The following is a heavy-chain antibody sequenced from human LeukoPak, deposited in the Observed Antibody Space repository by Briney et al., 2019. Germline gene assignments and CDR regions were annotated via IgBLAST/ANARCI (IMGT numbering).Heavy chain of an antibody. Sequence: ASVKVSCKASGYTFTSYGISWVRQAPGQGLEWMGWISAYNGNTNYAQKLQGRITMTTHTPTSTAYMELRSLRSDDTAVYYCARDHIAVAGNAAFDIWGQGTMVTVSS. J-gene: IGHJ3*02. CDR1: GYTFTSYG. D-gene: IGHD6-19*01. CDR2: ISAYNGNT. CDR3: ARDHIAVAGNAAFDI. V-gene: IGHV1-18*01.